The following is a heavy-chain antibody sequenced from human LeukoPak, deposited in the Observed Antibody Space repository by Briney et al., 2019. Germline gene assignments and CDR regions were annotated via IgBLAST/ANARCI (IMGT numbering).Heavy chain of an antibody. CDR2: ILYDGSNK. CDR3: ARDPSNYRLGARGMDV. V-gene: IGHV3-30-3*01. Sequence: GRSLRLSCAASGLTFSSYAMHWVRQAPGKGLEWVAVILYDGSNKYYADSVKGRFTISRDNSKNTLYLQMNSLRAEDTAVYYCARDPSNYRLGARGMDVWGQGTTVTV. D-gene: IGHD4-11*01. J-gene: IGHJ6*02. CDR1: GLTFSSYA.